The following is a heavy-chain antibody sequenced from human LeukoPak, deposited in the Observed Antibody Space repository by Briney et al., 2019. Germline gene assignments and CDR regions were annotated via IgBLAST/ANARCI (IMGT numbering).Heavy chain of an antibody. CDR3: VKGSSSSWYFNWFDP. CDR2: ISWNSGSI. J-gene: IGHJ5*02. CDR1: GFTFDDYA. V-gene: IGHV3-9*01. D-gene: IGHD6-13*01. Sequence: GRSLRLSCAASGFTFDDYAMHWVRQAPGKGLEWVSGISWNSGSIGYADSVKGRFTISRDNAKNSLYLQMNSLRAEDTALYYCVKGSSSSWYFNWFDPWGQGTLVTVSS.